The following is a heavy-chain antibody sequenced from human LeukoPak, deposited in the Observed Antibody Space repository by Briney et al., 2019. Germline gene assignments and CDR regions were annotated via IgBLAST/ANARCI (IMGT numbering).Heavy chain of an antibody. CDR3: ARDTTSLRGSYYYYGMDV. CDR2: ISSSGSTI. V-gene: IGHV3-11*01. Sequence: PGGSLRLSYAASGFTFSDYYMSWIRQAPGKGLEWVSYISSSGSTIYYADSVKGRFAISRDNAKNSLYLQMNSLRAEDTAVYYCARDTTSLRGSYYYYGMDVWGQGTTVTVSS. J-gene: IGHJ6*02. D-gene: IGHD3-10*01. CDR1: GFTFSDYY.